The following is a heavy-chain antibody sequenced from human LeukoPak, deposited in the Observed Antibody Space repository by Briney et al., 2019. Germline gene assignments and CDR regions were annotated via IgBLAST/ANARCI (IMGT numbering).Heavy chain of an antibody. D-gene: IGHD6-19*01. J-gene: IGHJ5*02. V-gene: IGHV3-74*01. CDR2: INTDGRTT. CDR3: ARAGASGWYAAGWFDP. Sequence: EGSLKLSCAASGFPFNNYWIHWVRQAPGKGLMWVSSINTDGRTTRYAASVQGRFTISRDNAKNTLSLQMNSLRDDGRDVYYCARAGASGWYAAGWFDPWGQGTLVTVSS. CDR1: GFPFNNYW.